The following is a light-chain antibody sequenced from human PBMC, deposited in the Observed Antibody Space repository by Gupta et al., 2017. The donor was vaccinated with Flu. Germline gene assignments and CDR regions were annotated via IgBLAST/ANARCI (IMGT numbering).Light chain of an antibody. CDR1: SSNIGSNY. J-gene: IGLJ3*02. Sequence: SVLTPPPSASGTPGPRVTISCSGSSSNIGSNYVYWYQQLPGTAPKLLIYRNNQRPSGVPDRFSGSKSGTSASLAIXGXRAEDEXDYYCAAWDDSLSGWVFGGGTKLTVL. V-gene: IGLV1-47*01. CDR2: RNN. CDR3: AAWDDSLSGWV.